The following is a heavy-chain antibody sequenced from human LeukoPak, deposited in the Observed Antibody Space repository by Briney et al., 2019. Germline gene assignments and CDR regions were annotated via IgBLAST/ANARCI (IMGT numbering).Heavy chain of an antibody. CDR2: ISGSGSYA. D-gene: IGHD2-15*01. CDR3: AKEGGGSSNRYFQH. CDR1: GFTFNNYH. Sequence: GGSLRLFCAASGFTFNNYHMHWVRQAPGKGLEWVAVISGSGSYAYYADSVKGRFTISRDNSKNTLYLQMNSLRAEDTAVYYCAKEGGGSSNRYFQHWGQGTLVTVSS. V-gene: IGHV3-23*01. J-gene: IGHJ1*01.